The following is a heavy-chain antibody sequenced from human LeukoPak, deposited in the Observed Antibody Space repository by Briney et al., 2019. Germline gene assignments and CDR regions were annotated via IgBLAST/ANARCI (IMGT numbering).Heavy chain of an antibody. D-gene: IGHD3-10*01. V-gene: IGHV3-43*01. J-gene: IGHJ4*02. CDR3: VKERGTSGYFDY. Sequence: GGSLRLSCAASGFTLDDYTMHWVRQAPGRGLEWVSLLSWNGVTTYYADSVKGRFTISRDNSKNSLYLQMNSLRTEDTALYYCVKERGTSGYFDYWGQGTLVTVSS. CDR1: GFTLDDYT. CDR2: LSWNGVTT.